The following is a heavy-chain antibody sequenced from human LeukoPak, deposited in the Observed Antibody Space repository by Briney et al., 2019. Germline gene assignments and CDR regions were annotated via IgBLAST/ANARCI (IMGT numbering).Heavy chain of an antibody. CDR1: GIIVSTYA. CDR2: ISGSSSGSTSIT. Sequence: GGSLRLSCEFSGIIVSTYAMNWVRQAPGKGLEWISYISGSSSGSTSITQYADSVKGRFTFSRDNAKNSLYLQMSSLRAEDTAVYYCARARFGTAGADYWGQGTLVTVSS. V-gene: IGHV3-48*04. J-gene: IGHJ4*02. D-gene: IGHD1-1*01. CDR3: ARARFGTAGADY.